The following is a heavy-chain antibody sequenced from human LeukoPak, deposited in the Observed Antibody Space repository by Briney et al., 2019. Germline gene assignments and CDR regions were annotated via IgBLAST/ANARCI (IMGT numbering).Heavy chain of an antibody. J-gene: IGHJ3*02. CDR2: TIPIFGTT. CDR1: GGTLSGYS. CDR3: ARADYDLASLRLDVFDM. D-gene: IGHD4-17*01. Sequence: SVKVSCKASGGTLSGYSMNWVRQAPGQGLERMGGTIPIFGTTKYAQKFQGRVTITADDSTDTANMELRSLRSEDTAVYYCARADYDLASLRLDVFDMWGQGTMVTVSS. V-gene: IGHV1-69*13.